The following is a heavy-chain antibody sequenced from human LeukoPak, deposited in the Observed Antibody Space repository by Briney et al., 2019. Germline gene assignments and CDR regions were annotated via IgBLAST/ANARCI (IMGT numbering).Heavy chain of an antibody. J-gene: IGHJ6*02. D-gene: IGHD3-10*01. CDR3: ARGRQLIRYYYYGMDV. Sequence: SETLSLTCAVYNESFSGYYWSWIRQPPGKGLEWIGEINYGGSTNYNPSLKSRVTISVDRTKNQFSLNLGSVTAADTAVYYCARGRQLIRYYYYGMDVWDQGTTVTVSS. CDR1: NESFSGYY. CDR2: INYGGST. V-gene: IGHV4-34*01.